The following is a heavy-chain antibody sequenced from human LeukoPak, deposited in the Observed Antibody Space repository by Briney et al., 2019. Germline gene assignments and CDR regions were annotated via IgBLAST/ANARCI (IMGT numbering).Heavy chain of an antibody. CDR1: GYIFTNYA. D-gene: IGHD3-3*01. V-gene: IGHV1-3*01. CDR2: INAGNGNT. J-gene: IGHJ6*02. CDR3: ARDCLPITGGYDMDV. Sequence: GASVKVSCKASGYIFTNYALHWVRQAPGQSLEWMGWINAGNGNTKCSQNFQGRVTITRDTSASTAYMDLSSLRSQDTAVYYCARDCLPITGGYDMDVWGQGTTVTVSS.